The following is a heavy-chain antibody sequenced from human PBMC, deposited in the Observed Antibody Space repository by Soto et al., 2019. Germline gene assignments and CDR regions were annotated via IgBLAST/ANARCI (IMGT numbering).Heavy chain of an antibody. D-gene: IGHD1-1*01. Sequence: QVQLVESGGGVVQPGRSLRLSCAASGFTFSSYGMHWVRQAPGKGLEWVAGLWFDGSNKYHADSVKGRFTISRDNSKNTLYLQMISLRVDDAAVYYCARSREGGWNAFDSWGRGTMVTVSS. J-gene: IGHJ3*02. CDR1: GFTFSSYG. CDR2: LWFDGSNK. V-gene: IGHV3-33*01. CDR3: ARSREGGWNAFDS.